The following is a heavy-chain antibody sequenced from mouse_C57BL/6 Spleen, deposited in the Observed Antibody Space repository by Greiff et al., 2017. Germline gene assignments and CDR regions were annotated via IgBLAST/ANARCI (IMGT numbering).Heavy chain of an antibody. D-gene: IGHD2-12*01. J-gene: IGHJ2*01. Sequence: EVQGVESGGGLVKPGGSLKLSCAASGFTFSSYAMSWVRQTPEKRLEWVATISDGGSYTYYPDNVKGRFTISRDNAKNNLYLQMSHLKSEDTAMYFCARDSPYSQIDYWGQGTPLPVSS. CDR3: ARDSPYSQIDY. CDR2: ISDGGSYT. V-gene: IGHV5-4*01. CDR1: GFTFSSYA.